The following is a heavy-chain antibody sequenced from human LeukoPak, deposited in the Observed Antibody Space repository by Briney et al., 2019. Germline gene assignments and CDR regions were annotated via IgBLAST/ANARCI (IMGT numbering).Heavy chain of an antibody. Sequence: SETLSLTCTVSGYSISSGYYWGWIRQPPGKGLEWIGSIHHSGSTYYNPSLKSRVTISVDTSKNQFSLKLGSVTAADTAVYYCARDRGGAVAGTANNWFDPWGQGTLVTVSS. CDR2: IHHSGST. D-gene: IGHD6-19*01. J-gene: IGHJ5*02. CDR1: GYSISSGYY. V-gene: IGHV4-38-2*02. CDR3: ARDRGGAVAGTANNWFDP.